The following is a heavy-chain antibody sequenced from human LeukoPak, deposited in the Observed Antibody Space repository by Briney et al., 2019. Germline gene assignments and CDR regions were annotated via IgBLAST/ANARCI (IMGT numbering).Heavy chain of an antibody. V-gene: IGHV1-8*02. CDR3: ARAGPYYDILTGYENYYYYMDV. CDR2: MNPNSGNT. J-gene: IGHJ6*03. Sequence: ASVKVSCKASGYTFTGYYMHWVRQATGQGLEWMGWMNPNSGNTGYAQKFQGRVTMTRNTSISTAYMELSSLRSEDTAVYYCARAGPYYDILTGYENYYYYMDVWGKGTTVTISS. D-gene: IGHD3-9*01. CDR1: GYTFTGYY.